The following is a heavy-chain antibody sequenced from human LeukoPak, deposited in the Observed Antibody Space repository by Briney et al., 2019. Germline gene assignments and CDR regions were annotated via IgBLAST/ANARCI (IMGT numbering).Heavy chain of an antibody. D-gene: IGHD2-2*01. J-gene: IGHJ5*02. Sequence: GGSLRLSCAASGFTFSDSYMSWIRQAPGKGLEWVSYISSSSTYAEYAGSVKGRFTISRDNAKNTLYLQMNSLRAEDTAVYHCAKGSSASCYGNLGHWGQGTLVTVSS. V-gene: IGHV3-11*05. CDR2: ISSSSTYA. CDR1: GFTFSDSY. CDR3: AKGSSASCYGNLGH.